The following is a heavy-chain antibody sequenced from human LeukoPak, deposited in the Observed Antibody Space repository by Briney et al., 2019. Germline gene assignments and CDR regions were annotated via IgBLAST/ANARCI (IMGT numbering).Heavy chain of an antibody. V-gene: IGHV5-51*01. CDR3: ARYGSGSYYNSAGNDASGFDY. CDR1: GYSFTGYW. D-gene: IGHD3-10*01. J-gene: IGHJ4*02. Sequence: GESLKISCKGSGYSFTGYWIGWVRQMPGKGLGWMGIIYSGDSDTRYSPSFQGQVTISADKSISTAYLQWSSLKASDTAMYYCARYGSGSYYNSAGNDASGFDYWGQGTLVTVSS. CDR2: IYSGDSDT.